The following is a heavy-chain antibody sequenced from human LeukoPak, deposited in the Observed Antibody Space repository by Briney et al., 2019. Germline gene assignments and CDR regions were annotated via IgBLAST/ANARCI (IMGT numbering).Heavy chain of an antibody. CDR3: AKSGDQVTVTKLDY. Sequence: TGGSLRLSCVASGFTFSNYVMSWVRQAPGKGLEWVSGISGSGGSTFYADSVKGRFTISRDNSKNTLYLEMNSLRAEDTALFYCAKSGDQVTVTKLDYWGQGTLVTVSS. V-gene: IGHV3-23*01. CDR2: ISGSGGST. J-gene: IGHJ4*02. D-gene: IGHD4-17*01. CDR1: GFTFSNYV.